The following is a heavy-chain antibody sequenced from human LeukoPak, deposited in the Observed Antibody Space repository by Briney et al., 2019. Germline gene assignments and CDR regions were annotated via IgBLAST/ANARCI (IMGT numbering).Heavy chain of an antibody. Sequence: GASVKVSCKASGYTFIGYYMHWVRQAPGQGLEWMGWINPNSGGTTYPQKFQGRLTMTRDMSTSTVYMELSSLRSEDTAIYYCARGLSYDGDDYWGQGTLVTVSS. CDR3: ARGLSYDGDDY. CDR2: INPNSGGT. V-gene: IGHV1-2*02. J-gene: IGHJ4*02. CDR1: GYTFIGYY. D-gene: IGHD3-22*01.